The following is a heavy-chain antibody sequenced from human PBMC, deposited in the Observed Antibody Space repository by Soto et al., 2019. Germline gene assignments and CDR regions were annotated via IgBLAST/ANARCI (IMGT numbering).Heavy chain of an antibody. CDR3: ASLTIGRPGDS. CDR1: GDSITNKTYH. D-gene: IGHD3-10*01. V-gene: IGHV4-39*01. J-gene: IGHJ4*02. CDR2: VYSNGPT. Sequence: ASETLSLTCTVSGDSITNKTYHLFWTRQAPGSGLEVIGTVYSNGPTYHNPSLKSRLAMAVDTSKHPFSLRLISVTAPHTAVYFCASLTIGRPGDSWGQGTLVTVSS.